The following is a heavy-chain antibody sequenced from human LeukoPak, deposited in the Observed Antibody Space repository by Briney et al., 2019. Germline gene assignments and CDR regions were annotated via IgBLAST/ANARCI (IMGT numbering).Heavy chain of an antibody. CDR2: ITANNTTK. D-gene: IGHD6-13*01. CDR3: AAALAFSSSWRS. Sequence: GGSLRLSCTASGLSFSSYNMNWVRQAPGKGPEWVAYITANNTTKYYADSVKGRFTISRDNAEKSLFLQMNSLRAEDTAVYYCAAALAFSSSWRSWGQGTVVTVSS. J-gene: IGHJ5*02. V-gene: IGHV3-48*01. CDR1: GLSFSSYN.